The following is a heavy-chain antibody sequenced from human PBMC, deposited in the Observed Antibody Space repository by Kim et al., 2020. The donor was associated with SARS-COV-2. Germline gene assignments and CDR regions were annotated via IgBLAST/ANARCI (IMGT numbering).Heavy chain of an antibody. D-gene: IGHD6-13*01. CDR3: TRVPAYSNSWWDAFDI. V-gene: IGHV3-73*01. Sequence: GGSLRLSCAASGFTFSDSALHWVRQASGKGLEWVGRIRSKAKSYATSYAASVKDRFTISRDDSKNTAYLQMNTLKTEDTAVYYCTRVPAYSNSWWDAFDIWGQGTTVTVSS. CDR1: GFTFSDSA. CDR2: IRSKAKSYAT. J-gene: IGHJ3*02.